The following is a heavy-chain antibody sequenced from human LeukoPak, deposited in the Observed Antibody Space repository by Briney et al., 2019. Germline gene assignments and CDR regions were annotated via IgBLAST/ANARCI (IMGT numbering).Heavy chain of an antibody. CDR1: GFTFSDYY. CDR2: ISSSGSTI. D-gene: IGHD4-17*01. CDR3: ARTTVTKLTDY. V-gene: IGHV3-11*04. J-gene: IGHJ4*02. Sequence: SGGSPRLSCAASGFTFSDYYMSWIRQAPGKGLEWVSYISSSGSTIYYADSVKGRFTISRDNAKNSLYLQMNSLRAEDTAVYYCARTTVTKLTDYWGQGTLVTVSS.